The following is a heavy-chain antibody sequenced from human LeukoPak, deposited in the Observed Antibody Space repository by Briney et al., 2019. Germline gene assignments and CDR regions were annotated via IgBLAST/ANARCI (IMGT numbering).Heavy chain of an antibody. J-gene: IGHJ5*02. CDR1: GFTFDDYA. CDR2: ISWDSGSI. D-gene: IGHD3-22*01. Sequence: PGRSLRLSCAASGFTFDDYAMHWVRQAPGKGLEWVSGISWDSGSIGYADSVKGRFTISRDNAKNSLYLQMNSLRAEDTALYYCAKDAHPDYYDSSGYNWFDPWGQGTLVTVSS. CDR3: AKDAHPDYYDSSGYNWFDP. V-gene: IGHV3-9*01.